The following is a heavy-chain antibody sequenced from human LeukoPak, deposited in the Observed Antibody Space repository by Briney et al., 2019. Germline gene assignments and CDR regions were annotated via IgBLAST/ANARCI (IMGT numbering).Heavy chain of an antibody. CDR1: GGSFSGYY. Sequence: SETLSLTCAVYGGSFSGYYWSWIRQPPGKGLEWIGEINHSGSTNYNPSLKSRVTISVDTSKNKFSLKLSSVTAADTAVYYCARGLLAAAVDYWGQGTLVTVSS. D-gene: IGHD6-13*01. J-gene: IGHJ4*02. CDR2: INHSGST. CDR3: ARGLLAAAVDY. V-gene: IGHV4-34*01.